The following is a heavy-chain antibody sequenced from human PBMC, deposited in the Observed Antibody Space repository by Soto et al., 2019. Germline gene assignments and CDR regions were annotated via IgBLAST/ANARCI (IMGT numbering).Heavy chain of an antibody. Sequence: EVQLVESGGGLVQPGGSLTLSCVASEFAFSSYWMTWVRQAPGKGLEWVANIRKDGSQRSYLDSVRGRFTISRDNSKNSQYLQMNSLRAEDTALYFCARDVSPGSSGLYFDAFDMWGQGTMVTVSS. CDR2: IRKDGSQR. V-gene: IGHV3-7*05. J-gene: IGHJ3*02. CDR1: EFAFSSYW. D-gene: IGHD6-25*01. CDR3: ARDVSPGSSGLYFDAFDM.